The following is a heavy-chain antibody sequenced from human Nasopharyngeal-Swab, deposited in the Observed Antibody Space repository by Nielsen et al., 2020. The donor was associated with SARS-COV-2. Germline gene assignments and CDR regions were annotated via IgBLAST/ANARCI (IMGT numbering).Heavy chain of an antibody. J-gene: IGHJ6*02. D-gene: IGHD4/OR15-4a*01. Sequence: LRLSCTVSGGSISSSSYYWGWIRHPPGKGLEWIGSIYYSGSTYYNPSLKSRVTISVDTSKNQFSLKLSSVTAADTAVYYCARHFRSRANLCMDVWGQGTTVTVSS. CDR3: ARHFRSRANLCMDV. V-gene: IGHV4-39*01. CDR2: IYYSGST. CDR1: GGSISSSSYY.